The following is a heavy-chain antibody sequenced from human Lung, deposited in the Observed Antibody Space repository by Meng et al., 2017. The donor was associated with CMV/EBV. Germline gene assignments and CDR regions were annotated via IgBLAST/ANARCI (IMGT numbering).Heavy chain of an antibody. V-gene: IGHV3-9*01. CDR3: ARDMTLRLPSGSGFDF. CDR2: ISWNGVTT. D-gene: IGHD3-10*01. CDR1: GFTFDDYA. J-gene: IGHJ4*02. Sequence: GGSXRLXCAAAGFTFDDYAMHWVRQVPGKGLEWVSGISWNGVTTGYAGSVKGRFTISRDNTKNSLYLQMNSLRPEDTAFYFCARDMTLRLPSGSGFDFWGQGTLVTVSS.